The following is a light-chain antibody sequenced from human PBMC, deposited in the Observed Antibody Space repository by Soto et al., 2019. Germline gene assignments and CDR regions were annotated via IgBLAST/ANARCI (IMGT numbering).Light chain of an antibody. Sequence: QSALAQPASVSGSPGQSITISCTGTSSDVGNYNYVSWYQQYPGKVPKLMIYEVSSRPSGVSNRFSGSKSGNTASLTISGLQAEDEADYYCSSYTTSRTLVFGGGTKLTVL. V-gene: IGLV2-14*01. CDR3: SSYTTSRTLV. J-gene: IGLJ2*01. CDR2: EVS. CDR1: SSDVGNYNY.